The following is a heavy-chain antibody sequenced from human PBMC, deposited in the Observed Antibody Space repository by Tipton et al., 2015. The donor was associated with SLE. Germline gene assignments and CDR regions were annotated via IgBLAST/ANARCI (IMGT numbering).Heavy chain of an antibody. Sequence: TLSLTCAVYGGSFSGNYWSWIRQPPGKGLEWIGEINHNGSTNYNPSLKSRVTISVDRSKNQFSVKLSSVTAADTAVYYCAGGNWGSYYFDYWGQGTLVTVSS. CDR2: INHNGST. D-gene: IGHD7-27*01. V-gene: IGHV4-34*01. CDR3: AGGNWGSYYFDY. J-gene: IGHJ4*02. CDR1: GGSFSGNY.